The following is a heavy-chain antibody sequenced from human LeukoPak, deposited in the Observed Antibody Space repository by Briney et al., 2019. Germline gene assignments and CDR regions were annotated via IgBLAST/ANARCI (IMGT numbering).Heavy chain of an antibody. D-gene: IGHD1-1*01. CDR2: IYHSGST. V-gene: IGHV4-30-2*01. CDR1: GGSISSGGYY. J-gene: IGHJ3*02. Sequence: KTSETLSLTCTVSGGSISSGGYYWSWIRQPPGKGLEWIGYIYHSGSTYYNPSLRSRVTISVDRSKNQFSLKLSSVTAADTAVYYCARDVFQASEPNDSWNDAFDIWGQGTMVTVSS. CDR3: ARDVFQASEPNDSWNDAFDI.